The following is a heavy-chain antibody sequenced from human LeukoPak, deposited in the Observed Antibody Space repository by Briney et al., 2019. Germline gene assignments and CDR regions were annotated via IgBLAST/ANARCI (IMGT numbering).Heavy chain of an antibody. J-gene: IGHJ2*01. CDR1: GGSISYSY. D-gene: IGHD5-12*01. CDR2: IYYSGST. Sequence: SETLSLTCTVSGGSISYSYWSWIRQPPGKGLEWIGYIYYSGSTNYNPSLKSRVTISVDTSKNQFSLKLSSVTAADTAVYYCARFTYERSDWYFDLWGRGTLVTVSS. CDR3: ARFTYERSDWYFDL. V-gene: IGHV4-59*08.